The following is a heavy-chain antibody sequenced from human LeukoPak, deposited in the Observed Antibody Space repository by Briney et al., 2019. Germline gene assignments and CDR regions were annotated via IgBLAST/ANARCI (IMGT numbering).Heavy chain of an antibody. Sequence: ASVKVSFKASQYSFSDYAIHWVRQAPGQRLEWMGWINAGNGNTKYSQKFQGRVAITRDTSASTAYMELSSLRSEDTAVYYCARPDCSGGSCYYTVFDYWGQGTLVTVSS. D-gene: IGHD2-15*01. CDR3: ARPDCSGGSCYYTVFDY. CDR2: INAGNGNT. CDR1: QYSFSDYA. V-gene: IGHV1-3*01. J-gene: IGHJ4*02.